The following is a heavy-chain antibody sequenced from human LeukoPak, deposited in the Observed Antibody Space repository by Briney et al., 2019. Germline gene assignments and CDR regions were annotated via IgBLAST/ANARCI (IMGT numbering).Heavy chain of an antibody. D-gene: IGHD4-23*01. V-gene: IGHV3-11*01. CDR1: GFTFSDYY. Sequence: GGSLRLSCAASGFTFSDYYMSWIRQAPGKGLEWVSYISSSGSTIYYADSVKGRFTISRDNSKNTLYLQMNSLRAEDTAVYYCASSDYGGNPDYWGQGTLVTVSS. J-gene: IGHJ4*02. CDR2: ISSSGSTI. CDR3: ASSDYGGNPDY.